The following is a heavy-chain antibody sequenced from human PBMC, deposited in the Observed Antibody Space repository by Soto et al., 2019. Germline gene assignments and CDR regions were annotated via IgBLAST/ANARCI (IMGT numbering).Heavy chain of an antibody. V-gene: IGHV3-53*01. CDR3: VRTSSY. CDR1: GVAVNSNY. J-gene: IGHJ4*02. CDR2: IFGGGST. Sequence: GGSLRIACAASGVAVNSNYMSWVRQAPGKGLEWVSVIFGGGSTFYSDSVKGRFTISRDTSKNTVYLQMNSLRTEDTAVYYCVRTSSYWGQATLVTVSS. D-gene: IGHD2-2*01.